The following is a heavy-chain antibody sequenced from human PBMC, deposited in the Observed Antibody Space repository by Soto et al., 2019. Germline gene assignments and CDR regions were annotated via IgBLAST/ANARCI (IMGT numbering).Heavy chain of an antibody. Sequence: QVQLVQSGAEVKKPGSSVKVSCKASGGTFSSYAISWVRQAPGQGLEWMGGIIPIFGTANYTQKFQGRVTITADESTSTVYMELSSLRSEDTAVYYCARAVVGATWGGGPLLYYWGQGTLVTVSS. CDR2: IIPIFGTA. J-gene: IGHJ4*02. V-gene: IGHV1-69*01. CDR3: ARAVVGATWGGGPLLYY. CDR1: GGTFSSYA. D-gene: IGHD1-26*01.